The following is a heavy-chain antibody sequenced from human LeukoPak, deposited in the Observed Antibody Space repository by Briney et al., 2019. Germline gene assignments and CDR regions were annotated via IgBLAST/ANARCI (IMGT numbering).Heavy chain of an antibody. V-gene: IGHV3-23*01. CDR1: GFTFSSYA. J-gene: IGHJ4*02. CDR2: ISGRDGRT. CDR3: ASRAPCSGGTCYGLGY. Sequence: GGSLRLSCAASGFTFSSYAMSWVRQAPGKGLEWVSSISGRDGRTYYADSVKGRFSISRDNSKNTLYLQMNSLRVEDTAVYYCASRAPCSGGTCYGLGYWGQGTLVTVSS. D-gene: IGHD2-15*01.